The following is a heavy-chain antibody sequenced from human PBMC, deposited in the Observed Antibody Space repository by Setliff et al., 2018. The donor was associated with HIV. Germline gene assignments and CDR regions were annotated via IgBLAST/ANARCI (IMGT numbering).Heavy chain of an antibody. CDR2: IFYSGST. D-gene: IGHD3-3*01. V-gene: IGHV4-59*11. CDR1: GASISTHY. CDR3: ARTHYNFNLLEYYYYYYMDV. J-gene: IGHJ6*03. Sequence: SETLSLTCTVSGASISTHYWNWIRQPPGKGLEWIGYIFYSGSTYYNPSLKSRVSMSVDTSKNQFSLNLSSMTAADTAVYYCARTHYNFNLLEYYYYYYMDVWGKGTTVTVSS.